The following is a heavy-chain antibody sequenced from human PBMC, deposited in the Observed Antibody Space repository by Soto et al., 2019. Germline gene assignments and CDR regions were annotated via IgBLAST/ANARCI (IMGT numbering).Heavy chain of an antibody. CDR2: INHSGST. CDR1: GGSFSDHY. D-gene: IGHD5-18*01. V-gene: IGHV4-34*01. CDR3: ARGQRNTAMLLSQYYYYGMDV. J-gene: IGHJ6*02. Sequence: SETLSLTCAVYGGSFSDHYWSWIRQPPGKGLEWIGEINHSGSTNYNPSLKSRVTISVDTSKNQFSLKLSSVTAADTAVYYCARGQRNTAMLLSQYYYYGMDVWGQGTTVTVS.